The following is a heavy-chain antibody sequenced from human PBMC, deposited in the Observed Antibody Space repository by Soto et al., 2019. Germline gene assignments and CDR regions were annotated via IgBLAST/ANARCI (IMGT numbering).Heavy chain of an antibody. CDR2: IYYSGST. D-gene: IGHD4-17*01. CDR1: GGPISSYY. V-gene: IGHV4-59*08. J-gene: IGHJ4*02. CDR3: ARHGPTVTPDY. Sequence: PSETLSLTCTVSGGPISSYYWSWIRQPPGKGLEWIGYIYYSGSTNYNPSLKSRVTISVDTSKNQFSLKLSSVTAADTAVYYCARHGPTVTPDYWGQGTLVTVS.